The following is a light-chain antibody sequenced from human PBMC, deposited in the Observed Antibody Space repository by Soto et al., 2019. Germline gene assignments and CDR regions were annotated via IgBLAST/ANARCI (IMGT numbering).Light chain of an antibody. V-gene: IGLV2-8*01. CDR1: SNDVGGYHY. J-gene: IGLJ1*01. Sequence: QSALTQPPSASESPGQSVTISCTGTSNDVGGYHYVSWYQHHPGRAPKLLIYEVDKRPPGVPGRFSGSKAGNKDSLTVSGRQADEEADYYCLSYGGRNNYVFETGTKV. CDR3: LSYGGRNNYV. CDR2: EVD.